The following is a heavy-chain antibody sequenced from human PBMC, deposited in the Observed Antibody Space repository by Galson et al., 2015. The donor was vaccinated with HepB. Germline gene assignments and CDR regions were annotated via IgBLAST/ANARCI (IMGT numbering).Heavy chain of an antibody. Sequence: QSGAEVKKPGGSLKISCKGSGYSFTSYWIGWVRQMPGKGLEWMGIIYPGDSDTRYSPSFQGQVTISADKSISPAYLRWSSLKASDTAMYYCARRPVGYSIQYDPWGQGTLVTVS. CDR3: ARRPVGYSIQYDP. V-gene: IGHV5-51*03. J-gene: IGHJ5*02. CDR2: IYPGDSDT. CDR1: GYSFTSYW. D-gene: IGHD4-11*01.